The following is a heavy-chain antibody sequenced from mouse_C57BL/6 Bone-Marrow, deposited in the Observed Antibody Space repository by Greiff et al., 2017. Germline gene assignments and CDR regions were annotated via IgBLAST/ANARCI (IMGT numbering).Heavy chain of an antibody. Sequence: QVQLQQPGAELVMPGASVKLSCKASGYTFTSYWMHWVKQRPGQGLEWIGEIDPSDSYTNYNQKFKGKSTLTVDKSSSTAYMHLSSLTSEDSAVYYCAREDYYGSSSLDYWGQGTTLTVSS. D-gene: IGHD1-1*01. J-gene: IGHJ2*01. V-gene: IGHV1-69*01. CDR1: GYTFTSYW. CDR2: IDPSDSYT. CDR3: AREDYYGSSSLDY.